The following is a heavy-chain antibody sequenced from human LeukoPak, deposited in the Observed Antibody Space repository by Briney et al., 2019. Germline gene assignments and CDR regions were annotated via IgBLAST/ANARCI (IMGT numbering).Heavy chain of an antibody. J-gene: IGHJ4*02. CDR1: GGSFSGYY. Sequence: SETLSPTCAVYGGSFSGYYWSWIRQPPGKGLEWIGEINHGGSTNYNPSLKSRVTISVDTSKNQFSLKLSSVTAADTAVYYCARGPRRTERGYSLDYWGQGTLVTVSS. D-gene: IGHD5-18*01. CDR2: INHGGST. V-gene: IGHV4-34*01. CDR3: ARGPRRTERGYSLDY.